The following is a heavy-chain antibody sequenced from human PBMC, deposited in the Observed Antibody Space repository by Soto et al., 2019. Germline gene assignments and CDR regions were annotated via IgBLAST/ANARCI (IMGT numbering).Heavy chain of an antibody. J-gene: IGHJ6*02. V-gene: IGHV4-31*03. D-gene: IGHD3-16*01. CDR2: IYYSGST. CDR3: ARNHHTLYYYGMVV. Sequence: SETLSLTCTVSGGSISSGGYYWSWIRQHPGKGLEWIGYIYYSGSTYYNPSLKSRVTISVDTSKNQFSLKLSSVTAADTAVYYCARNHHTLYYYGMVVWGQGTTVTVSS. CDR1: GGSISSGGYY.